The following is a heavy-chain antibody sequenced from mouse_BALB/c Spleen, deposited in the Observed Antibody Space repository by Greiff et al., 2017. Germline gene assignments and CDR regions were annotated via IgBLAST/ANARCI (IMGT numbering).Heavy chain of an antibody. J-gene: IGHJ4*01. CDR2: IDPETGGT. Sequence: VQLQQSGAELVRPGASVTLSCKASGYTFTDYEMHWVKQTPVHGLEWIGAIDPETGGTAYNQKFKGKATLTADKSSSTAYMELRSLTSEDSAVYYCTRSKYGNYEDYAMDYWGQGTSVTVSS. CDR1: GYTFTDYE. D-gene: IGHD2-10*02. V-gene: IGHV1-15*01. CDR3: TRSKYGNYEDYAMDY.